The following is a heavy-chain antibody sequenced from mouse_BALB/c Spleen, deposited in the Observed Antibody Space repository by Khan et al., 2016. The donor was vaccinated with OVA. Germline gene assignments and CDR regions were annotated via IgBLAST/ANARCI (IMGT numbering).Heavy chain of an antibody. D-gene: IGHD1-1*01. Sequence: EAELVESGGGLVKPGGSLKLSCAASGFTFSNFAMSWVRQTPEKRLEWVATISSVSTYTYSPDSVKGRFTISRDNAKNTLYLQMSSRRSEDTSMYYCARHNYGPFAFWGQGTLVTGSA. CDR2: ISSVSTYT. J-gene: IGHJ3*01. CDR1: GFTFSNFA. CDR3: ARHNYGPFAF. V-gene: IGHV5-9-3*01.